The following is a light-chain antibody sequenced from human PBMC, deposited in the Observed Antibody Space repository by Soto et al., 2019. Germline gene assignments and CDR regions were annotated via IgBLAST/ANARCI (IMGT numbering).Light chain of an antibody. CDR1: QSVSSSF. J-gene: IGKJ1*01. V-gene: IGKV3-20*01. Sequence: EIVLTQSPGTLSLSPGESATLSCRASQSVSSSFLAWSQQKPGQAARLLIYGESSRATGIPDRFSGSGSGTDFTLTISRLEPEDFAVYYCHQYGSSPATFGQGNKV. CDR3: HQYGSSPAT. CDR2: GES.